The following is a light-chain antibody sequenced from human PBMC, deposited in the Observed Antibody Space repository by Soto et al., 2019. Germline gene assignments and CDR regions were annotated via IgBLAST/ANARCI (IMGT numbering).Light chain of an antibody. CDR1: QSVSSW. CDR2: KAS. Sequence: DIQMTQSPSTLSASVGDIVTITCRASQSVSSWLAWYQQKPGKAPKLLIYKASSLESGVPSRFSGSGSGTEFTLTISSLQPDDFATYYCQQYNSYWTLGQGTKVDI. V-gene: IGKV1-5*03. CDR3: QQYNSYWT. J-gene: IGKJ1*01.